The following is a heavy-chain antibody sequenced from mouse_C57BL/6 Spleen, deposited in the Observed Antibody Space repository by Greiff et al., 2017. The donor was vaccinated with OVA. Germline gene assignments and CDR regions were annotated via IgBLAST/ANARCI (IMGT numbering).Heavy chain of an antibody. CDR2: IWTGGGT. J-gene: IGHJ4*01. V-gene: IGHV2-9-1*01. CDR3: ARGFITTVGNAMDY. Sequence: VQLKQSGPGLVAPSQSLSITCTVSGFSLTSYAISWVRQPPGKGLEWLGVIWTGGGTNSNSALKSRLSISQDNSKSQVFLKMNSLQTKDTARDYCARGFITTVGNAMDYWGQGTSVTVSS. D-gene: IGHD1-1*01. CDR1: GFSLTSYA.